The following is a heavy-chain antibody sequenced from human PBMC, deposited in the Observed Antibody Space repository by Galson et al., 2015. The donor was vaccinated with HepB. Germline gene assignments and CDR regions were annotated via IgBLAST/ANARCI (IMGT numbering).Heavy chain of an antibody. J-gene: IGHJ6*02. D-gene: IGHD6-6*01. V-gene: IGHV3-43*01. CDR3: AKDMSPSSSRGYYYYGMDV. CDR2: ISWDGGST. Sequence: SLRLSCAASGFTFDDYTMHWVRQAPGKGLEWVSLISWDGGSTYYADSVKGRFTISRDNSKNSLYLQMNSLRTEDTALYYCAKDMSPSSSRGYYYYGMDVWGQGTTVTVSS. CDR1: GFTFDDYT.